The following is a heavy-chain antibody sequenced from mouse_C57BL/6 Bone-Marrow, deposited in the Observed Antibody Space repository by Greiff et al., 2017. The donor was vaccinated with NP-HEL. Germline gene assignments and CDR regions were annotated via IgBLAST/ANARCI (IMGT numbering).Heavy chain of an antibody. D-gene: IGHD1-1*01. V-gene: IGHV3-6*01. Sequence: VQLKESGPGLVKPSQSLSLTCSVTGYSITSGYYWNWIRQFPGNKLEWMGYISYDGSNNYNPSLKNRISITRDTSKNQFFLKLNSVTTEDTATYYCAREGLRDYWGQGTTLTVSS. CDR2: ISYDGSN. J-gene: IGHJ2*01. CDR1: GYSITSGYY. CDR3: AREGLRDY.